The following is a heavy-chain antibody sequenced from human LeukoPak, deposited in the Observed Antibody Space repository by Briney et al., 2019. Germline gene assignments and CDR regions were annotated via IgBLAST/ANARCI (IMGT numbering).Heavy chain of an antibody. J-gene: IGHJ4*02. CDR3: ARGPQFWSGYYTDY. CDR1: GGSFSGYY. CDR2: INHSGST. D-gene: IGHD3-3*01. V-gene: IGHV4-34*01. Sequence: PSETLSLTXAVYGGSFSGYYWSWIRQTPGKGLEWIGEINHSGSTNYNPSLKSRVTISVDTSKNQFSLKLSSVTAADTAVYYCARGPQFWSGYYTDYWGQGTLVTVSS.